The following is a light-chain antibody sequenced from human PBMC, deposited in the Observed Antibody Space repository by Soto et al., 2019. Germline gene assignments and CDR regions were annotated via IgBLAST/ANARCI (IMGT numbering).Light chain of an antibody. CDR2: DST. CDR3: QQRNVWPPIT. V-gene: IGKV4-1*01. Sequence: DIVMTQSPDSLAVSLGEGATINCKSSQSVLYSSNNKNSLAWYQQKPGQPPRLVVYDSTPRANGVPDRFGGSRSGTEFTLTINNLEPEDFAVYYCQQRNVWPPITFGQGTRLEIK. J-gene: IGKJ5*01. CDR1: QSVLYSSNNKNS.